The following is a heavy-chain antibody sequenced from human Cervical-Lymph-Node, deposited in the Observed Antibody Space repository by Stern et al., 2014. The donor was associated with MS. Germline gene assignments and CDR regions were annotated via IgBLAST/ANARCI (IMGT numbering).Heavy chain of an antibody. J-gene: IGHJ6*02. D-gene: IGHD3-22*01. Sequence: QVQLQESGPGLVKPSPTLSLTCTVSGGSIASSNYYWSWLRPPPGKGLVWIGRTFSSGSTTYTPAPQSRIPLSVETSKTQFSLRLSSGTAADTAVYYCAREDYDGSGHPSYYGLDVWGQGTTVTVSS. CDR2: TFSSGST. CDR1: GGSIASSNYY. CDR3: AREDYDGSGHPSYYGLDV. V-gene: IGHV4-61*02.